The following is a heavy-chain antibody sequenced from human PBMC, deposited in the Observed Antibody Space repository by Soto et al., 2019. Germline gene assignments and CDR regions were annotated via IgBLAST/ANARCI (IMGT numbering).Heavy chain of an antibody. J-gene: IGHJ4*02. D-gene: IGHD1-26*01. CDR3: ATITVEGGSYDY. V-gene: IGHV3-30*03. CDR1: GFTFSSYG. Sequence: QVQLVESGGGVVQPGRSLRLSCAASGFTFSSYGMHWVRQAPGKGLEWVAVISYDGSNKYYADSVKGRFTISRDNSKNTLYLQMNSLRAEDTAVYYWATITVEGGSYDYWGQGTLVTVSS. CDR2: ISYDGSNK.